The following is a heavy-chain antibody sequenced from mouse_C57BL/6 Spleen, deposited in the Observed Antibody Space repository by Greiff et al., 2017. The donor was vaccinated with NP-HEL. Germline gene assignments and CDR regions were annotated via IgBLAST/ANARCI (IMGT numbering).Heavy chain of an antibody. CDR2: ISSGGDYI. CDR3: TRDLTTGEIAY. V-gene: IGHV5-9-1*02. CDR1: GFTFGSYA. D-gene: IGHD1-1*01. Sequence: EVKLMESGEGLVKPGGSLKLSCAASGFTFGSYAMSWVRQTPEKRLEWVAYISSGGDYIYYADTVKGRFTISIDNARNTLYLQMSSLKSEDTAMYYCTRDLTTGEIAYWGQGTLVTVSA. J-gene: IGHJ3*01.